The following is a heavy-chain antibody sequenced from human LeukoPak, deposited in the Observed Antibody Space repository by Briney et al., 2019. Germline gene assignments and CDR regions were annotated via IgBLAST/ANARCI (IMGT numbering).Heavy chain of an antibody. CDR3: ARASITRVAFDI. J-gene: IGHJ3*02. D-gene: IGHD3-10*01. Sequence: SETLSLTCTVSGYSISSGYYWGWIRQPPGKGLEWIGSIYHSGSTYYNPSLKSRVTISVDKSKNQFSLKLRSVTAADTAVYYCARASITRVAFDIWGQGTMVTVSS. CDR1: GYSISSGYY. V-gene: IGHV4-38-2*02. CDR2: IYHSGST.